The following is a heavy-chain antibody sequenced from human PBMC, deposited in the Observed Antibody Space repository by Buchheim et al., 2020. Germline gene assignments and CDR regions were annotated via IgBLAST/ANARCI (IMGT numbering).Heavy chain of an antibody. CDR3: ARGTYYGDYGVFDY. CDR1: GGSISSGSYY. J-gene: IGHJ4*02. D-gene: IGHD4-17*01. CDR2: IYTSGST. V-gene: IGHV4-61*02. Sequence: QVQLQESGPGLVKPSQTLSLTCTVSGGSISSGSYYWSWIRQHAGKGLEWIGRIYTSGSTNYNPSLKSRVTISVDTSKNQFSLKLSSVTAADTAVYYCARGTYYGDYGVFDYWGQGTL.